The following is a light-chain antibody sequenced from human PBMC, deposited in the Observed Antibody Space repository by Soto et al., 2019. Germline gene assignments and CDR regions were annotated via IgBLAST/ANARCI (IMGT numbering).Light chain of an antibody. CDR2: NNN. CDR3: QSYDSSLNTYV. Sequence: QSVLTQPPSVSGAPGQRVTISCTGSSSNFGAGYDAHWYQQVPGTAPKLLMYNNNNRPSGVPDRFSGSKSAISASLAITGLRAEDEADYYCQSYDSSLNTYVFGTGTKSPS. CDR1: SSNFGAGYD. J-gene: IGLJ1*01. V-gene: IGLV1-40*01.